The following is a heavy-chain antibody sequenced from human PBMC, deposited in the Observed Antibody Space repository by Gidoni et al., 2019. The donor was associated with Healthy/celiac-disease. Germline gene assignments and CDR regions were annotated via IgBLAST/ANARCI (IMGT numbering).Heavy chain of an antibody. D-gene: IGHD2-2*01. J-gene: IGHJ6*02. Sequence: EVQLVESGGGLVPHGGSMRLSCAASGFTFSSYRMNWVRQAPGKGLEWVSAISSSSSYIYYEDSVKGRFTISRENAKNSLYLQMNSLRAEDTAVYYCASLVPAANAYYYYYGMDVWGQGTTVTVSS. CDR1: GFTFSSYR. CDR2: ISSSSSYI. V-gene: IGHV3-21*01. CDR3: ASLVPAANAYYYYYGMDV.